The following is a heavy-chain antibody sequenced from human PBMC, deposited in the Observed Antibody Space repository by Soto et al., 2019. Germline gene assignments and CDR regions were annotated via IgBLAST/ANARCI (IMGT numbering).Heavy chain of an antibody. CDR2: ISYDGSNK. CDR3: ARDRNYDILTGYSLRF. V-gene: IGHV3-30-3*01. D-gene: IGHD3-9*01. CDR1: GFTFSSYA. Sequence: PGGSLRLSCAASGFTFSSYAMHWVRQAPGKGLEWVAVISYDGSNKYYADSVKGRFTISRDNSKNTLYLQMNSLRAEDTAVYYCARDRNYDILTGYSLRFWGQGTLVTVSS. J-gene: IGHJ4*02.